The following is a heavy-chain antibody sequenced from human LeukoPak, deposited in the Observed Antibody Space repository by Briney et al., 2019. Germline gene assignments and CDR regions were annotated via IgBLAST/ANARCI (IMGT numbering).Heavy chain of an antibody. CDR1: GYTFISFG. CDR3: ARLRSIGASGHDASDI. Sequence: RASVKVSCKASGYTFISFGISWVRQAPGQGLEWVGWMSTFNGITNSAQKLQDRVTLTTDTSTNTAYMELRSLRSDDTAVYYCARLRSIGASGHDASDIWGQGTMVTVSS. J-gene: IGHJ3*02. V-gene: IGHV1-18*01. D-gene: IGHD3-3*01. CDR2: MSTFNGIT.